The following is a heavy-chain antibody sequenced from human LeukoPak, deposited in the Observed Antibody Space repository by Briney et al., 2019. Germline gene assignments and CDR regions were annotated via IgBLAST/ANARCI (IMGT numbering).Heavy chain of an antibody. CDR3: ARGGGLDV. D-gene: IGHD3-16*01. V-gene: IGHV3-7*03. Sequence: GGSLRLSCVASGFPFSSYWMTWVRQAPGRGLEWVANIKQDGSKKSYVDSVKGRFTISRDNAKDSLYLQMNSLRAEDTAVYFCARGGGLDVWGQGATVTASS. J-gene: IGHJ6*02. CDR2: IKQDGSKK. CDR1: GFPFSSYW.